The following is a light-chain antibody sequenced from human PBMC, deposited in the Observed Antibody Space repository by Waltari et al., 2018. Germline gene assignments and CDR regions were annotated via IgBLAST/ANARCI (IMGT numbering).Light chain of an antibody. CDR3: QHHVRLPAT. CDR2: GAS. V-gene: IGKV3-20*01. J-gene: IGKJ1*01. Sequence: IVLTQSPGTLSLSPRGRATLSCRAIHNIGNYLAWYQQKPGQAPRLLIYGASSRAAGIPDRFSGSGSGADFSLTISRLEPEDFAVYYCQHHVRLPATFGQGTKV. CDR1: HNIGNY.